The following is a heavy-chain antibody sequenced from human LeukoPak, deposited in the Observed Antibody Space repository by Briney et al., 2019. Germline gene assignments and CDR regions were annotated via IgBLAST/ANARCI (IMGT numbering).Heavy chain of an antibody. V-gene: IGHV7-4-1*02. D-gene: IGHD6-19*01. CDR3: ARDRPRGSGARGGHFGL. Sequence: ASVKVSCKASGYTFTSYAMNWVRQAPVQGLEWMGWINTNTGNPTYAQGFTGRFVFSLDTSVSTAYLQISSLKAEDTAVYYCARDRPRGSGARGGHFGLWGRGTLVTVSS. J-gene: IGHJ2*01. CDR1: GYTFTSYA. CDR2: INTNTGNP.